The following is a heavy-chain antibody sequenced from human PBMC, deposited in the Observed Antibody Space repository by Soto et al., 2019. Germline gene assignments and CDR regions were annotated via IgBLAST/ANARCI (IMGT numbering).Heavy chain of an antibody. CDR1: GFTFDDYA. Sequence: GGSLRLSCAASGFTFDDYAMHWVRQAPGKGLEWVSGISWNSGSIGYSDSVKGRFTISRDNAKNSLYLQMNSLRAADTALYYCAKVMYSSSSFYGRIGPMDVWGKGTTVTVSS. D-gene: IGHD6-13*01. CDR2: ISWNSGSI. J-gene: IGHJ6*04. V-gene: IGHV3-9*01. CDR3: AKVMYSSSSFYGRIGPMDV.